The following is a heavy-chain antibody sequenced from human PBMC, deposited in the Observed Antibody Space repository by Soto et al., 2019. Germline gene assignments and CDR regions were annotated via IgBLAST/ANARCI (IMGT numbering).Heavy chain of an antibody. CDR1: GFTVGRHD. V-gene: IGHV3-53*01. D-gene: IGHD5-12*01. CDR2: IQSGGAT. Sequence: QLVESGGGLFQAGGSTRLSCLVSGFTVGRHDMAWVRQAPGKGLEWASIIQSGGATYYPDSALGRFTISRDNSKNTVYLQMNSLRVEDTGVYSCVRVLYDSGVVDFWGQGSLITVS. J-gene: IGHJ4*02. CDR3: VRVLYDSGVVDF.